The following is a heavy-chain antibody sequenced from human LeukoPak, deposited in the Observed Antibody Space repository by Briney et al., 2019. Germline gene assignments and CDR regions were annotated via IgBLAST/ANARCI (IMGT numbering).Heavy chain of an antibody. V-gene: IGHV3-21*01. Sequence: GGSLRLSCAASGFTFNTYNMNWVRQAPGKGLEWVSSISSSSSYIYYADSVKGRFTISRDNAKNSLYLQMNSLRAGDTAVYYCARVLHKRNYDSSDYYAYWGQGTLVTVSS. CDR2: ISSSSSYI. CDR1: GFTFNTYN. J-gene: IGHJ4*02. D-gene: IGHD3-22*01. CDR3: ARVLHKRNYDSSDYYAY.